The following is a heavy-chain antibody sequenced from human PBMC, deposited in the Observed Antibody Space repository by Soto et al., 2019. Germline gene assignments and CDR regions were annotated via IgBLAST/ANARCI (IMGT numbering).Heavy chain of an antibody. J-gene: IGHJ6*02. D-gene: IGHD5-18*01. CDR1: GFTFCSYG. CDR3: AKGYSYGYGMDV. Sequence: GGSLRISCAASGFTFCSYGMHWVRQAPGKGLEWVAVISYDGSNKYYADSVKGRFTISRDNSKNTLYLQMNSLRAEDTAVYLCAKGYSYGYGMDVWGQGTTVTVSS. V-gene: IGHV3-30*18. CDR2: ISYDGSNK.